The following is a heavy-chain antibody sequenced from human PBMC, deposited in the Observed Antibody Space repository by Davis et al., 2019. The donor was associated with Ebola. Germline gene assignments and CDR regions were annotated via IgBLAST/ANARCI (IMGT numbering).Heavy chain of an antibody. CDR2: IYHSGST. CDR3: ARKRDYYDSSGLDY. D-gene: IGHD3-22*01. J-gene: IGHJ4*02. CDR1: GGSISSGGYS. Sequence: LRLSCAVSGGSISSGGYSWSWIRQPPGKGLEWIGYIYHSGSTYYNPSLKSRVTISVDRSKNQFSLKLSSVTAADTAVYYCARKRDYYDSSGLDYWGQGTLVTVSS. V-gene: IGHV4-30-2*01.